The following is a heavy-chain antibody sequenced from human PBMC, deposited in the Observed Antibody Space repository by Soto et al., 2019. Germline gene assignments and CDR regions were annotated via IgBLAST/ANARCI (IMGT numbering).Heavy chain of an antibody. Sequence: QVQLVQSGAEVKKPGASVKVSCTASGYTFTSHYMHWVRQAPGQGLEWMGIIHPSGGSTSYAQKFQGRVTMTRDTSTSTVYMELSSRRSEATAVYYCAREEAGYCSSTSCPNYAFDIWGQGTMVTVS. CDR3: AREEAGYCSSTSCPNYAFDI. CDR2: IHPSGGST. V-gene: IGHV1-46*01. J-gene: IGHJ3*02. D-gene: IGHD2-2*01. CDR1: GYTFTSHY.